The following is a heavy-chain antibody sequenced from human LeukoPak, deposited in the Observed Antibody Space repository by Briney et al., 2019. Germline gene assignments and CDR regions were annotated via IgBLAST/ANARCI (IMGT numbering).Heavy chain of an antibody. CDR3: ARVDYVDEGWGY. J-gene: IGHJ4*02. CDR2: IRQDGGAK. Sequence: GGSLRLSCAASGFTFDNYWMSWVRQAPGKGLEWVANIRQDGGAKNYMASVKGRFTISRDNAKNSLYLQLNSLRAEDTALYYCARVDYVDEGWGYWGQGTLVTVSS. V-gene: IGHV3-7*01. CDR1: GFTFDNYW. D-gene: IGHD3-16*01.